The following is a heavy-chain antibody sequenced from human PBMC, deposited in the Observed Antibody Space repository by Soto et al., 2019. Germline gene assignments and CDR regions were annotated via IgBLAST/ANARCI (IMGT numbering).Heavy chain of an antibody. Sequence: ASVKVSCKASGGTLSSFAFNWMRQAPGHGLEWMGGIIPLFGTANYAQKFQGRVTISADESTSTVYMGLSSLRSEDTAVYYCARDVDTALARGWFDPWGQGTLVTVSS. CDR1: GGTLSSFA. CDR2: IIPLFGTA. CDR3: ARDVDTALARGWFDP. V-gene: IGHV1-69*13. D-gene: IGHD5-18*01. J-gene: IGHJ5*02.